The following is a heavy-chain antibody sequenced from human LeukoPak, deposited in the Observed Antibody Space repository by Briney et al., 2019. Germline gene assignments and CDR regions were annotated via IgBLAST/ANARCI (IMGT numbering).Heavy chain of an antibody. V-gene: IGHV4-59*12. D-gene: IGHD6-13*01. CDR2: IYYSGGT. CDR3: ARDTAALAAFDI. CDR1: GGSISSYY. J-gene: IGHJ3*02. Sequence: SETLSLTCTVSGGSISSYYWSWIRQPPGKGLEWIGYIYYSGGTNYNPSLKSRVTISVDTSKNQFSLKLSSVTAADTAVYYCARDTAALAAFDIWGQGTMVTVSS.